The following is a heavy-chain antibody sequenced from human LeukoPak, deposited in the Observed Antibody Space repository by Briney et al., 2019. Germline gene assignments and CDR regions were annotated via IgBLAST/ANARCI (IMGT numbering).Heavy chain of an antibody. CDR1: GGTFSTYA. J-gene: IGHJ6*02. D-gene: IGHD5-24*01. V-gene: IGHV1-69*04. CDR2: ILPIFDMA. CDR3: ARDGGWLQTQNHYYYHGMDV. Sequence: SVKVSCKASGGTFSTYAITWVRQAPGQGLEWMGRILPIFDMANYAQEFQGRVTITADKSTRTAYMELSSLRSDDTAVYYCARDGGWLQTQNHYYYHGMDVWGQGTTVTVSS.